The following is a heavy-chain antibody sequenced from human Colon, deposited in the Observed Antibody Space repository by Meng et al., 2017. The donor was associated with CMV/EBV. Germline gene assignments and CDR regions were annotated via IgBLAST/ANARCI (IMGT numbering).Heavy chain of an antibody. CDR2: ISSTGSFI. J-gene: IGHJ4*02. CDR3: AGVAYDYGDRHFAY. CDR1: GFTFSRYP. V-gene: IGHV3-21*01. D-gene: IGHD4-17*01. Sequence: ASGFTFSRYPMNWVRQAPGKGREWVSSISSTGSFIKYADSVEGRFAISRDNAKTSVFLQMNSLRAEDTAVYYCAGVAYDYGDRHFAYWGQGALVTVSS.